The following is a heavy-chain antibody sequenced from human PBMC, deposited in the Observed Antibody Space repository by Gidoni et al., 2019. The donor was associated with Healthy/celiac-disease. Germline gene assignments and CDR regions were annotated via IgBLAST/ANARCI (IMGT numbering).Heavy chain of an antibody. CDR2: INHSGST. Sequence: QVQLQQWGAGLLKPSETLSLTCAVYGGSFSGSYWSWILQPPGKGLEWIGEINHSGSTNYNPSLKSRVTISVDTSKNQFSLKLSSVTAADTAVYYCARGGYDYVWGSYRSPPSRPQFDYWGQGTLVTVSS. CDR3: ARGGYDYVWGSYRSPPSRPQFDY. D-gene: IGHD3-16*02. CDR1: GGSFSGSY. V-gene: IGHV4-34*01. J-gene: IGHJ4*02.